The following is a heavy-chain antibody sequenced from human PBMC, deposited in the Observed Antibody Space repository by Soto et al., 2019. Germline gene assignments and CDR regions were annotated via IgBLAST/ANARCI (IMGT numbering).Heavy chain of an antibody. CDR2: IYYNGNT. D-gene: IGHD4-4*01. V-gene: IGHV4-59*01. J-gene: IGHJ6*02. Sequence: SETLSLTCTVSGGSISSYYWSWIRQPPGKGLEWIGYIYYNGNTNYNPSLKSRVTISVDTSKNQFSLKLSSVTAADTAVYYCARDGYTVTPNYYYGMDVWGQGTTVTVSS. CDR1: GGSISSYY. CDR3: ARDGYTVTPNYYYGMDV.